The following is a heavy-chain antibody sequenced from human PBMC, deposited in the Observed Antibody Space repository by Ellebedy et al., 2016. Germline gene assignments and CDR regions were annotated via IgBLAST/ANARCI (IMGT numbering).Heavy chain of an antibody. CDR1: GGSVSSSSYY. V-gene: IGHV4-39*07. D-gene: IGHD3-22*01. Sequence: SETLSLTXTVSGGSVSSSSYYWNWIRQPPGKGLEWIGSIYYSGTAYHNPSLDSRVTMSVDTSKNQFSLKMTSVTAADTAVYYCAILVVISPSWGQNWFDPWGQGTLVTVSS. CDR2: IYYSGTA. J-gene: IGHJ5*02. CDR3: AILVVISPSWGQNWFDP.